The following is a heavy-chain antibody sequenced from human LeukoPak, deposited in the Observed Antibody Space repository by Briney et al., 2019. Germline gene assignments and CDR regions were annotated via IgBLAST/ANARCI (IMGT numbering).Heavy chain of an antibody. CDR2: ISGSGGST. CDR3: ARGHDFWSGYYPH. J-gene: IGHJ4*02. V-gene: IGHV3-23*01. Sequence: GGSLRLSCAACGFPFSSYAMSWVRQAPRKGLEWVSAISGSGGSTYYADSVKGRFTISRDSSKNTLYLQMNSLRAEDTAVYYCARGHDFWSGYYPHWGQGTLVTVSS. D-gene: IGHD3-3*01. CDR1: GFPFSSYA.